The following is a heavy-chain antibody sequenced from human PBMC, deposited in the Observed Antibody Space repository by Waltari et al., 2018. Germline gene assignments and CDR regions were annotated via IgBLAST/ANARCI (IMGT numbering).Heavy chain of an antibody. J-gene: IGHJ4*02. V-gene: IGHV3-74*01. CDR2: INSDGSST. CDR3: VRENIAAAGLES. Sequence: EVQLVESGGGLVQPGGSLRLSCVASGFILSTYWMDWFRQAPGKGLVWVSRINSDGSSTTYADSVKGRFTISRDNAKNTLYLHMSSLRAEDTAVYYCVRENIAAAGLESWGQGTLVTVSS. CDR1: GFILSTYW. D-gene: IGHD6-13*01.